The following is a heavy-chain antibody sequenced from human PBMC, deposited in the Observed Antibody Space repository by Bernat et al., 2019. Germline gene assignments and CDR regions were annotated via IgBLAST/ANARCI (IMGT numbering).Heavy chain of an antibody. CDR1: GFTFSSYG. CDR2: IWYDGSNK. Sequence: QVQLVESGGGVVQPGRSLRLSCAASGFTFSSYGMHWVRQAPGKGLEWVAVIWYDGSNKYYADSVKGRFTISRDNSKNTLYLQMNSLRAEDTAVYYCARGYFYDSRGSRPPPAGYGMDVWGQGTTVTVSS. D-gene: IGHD3-22*01. CDR3: ARGYFYDSRGSRPPPAGYGMDV. V-gene: IGHV3-33*01. J-gene: IGHJ6*02.